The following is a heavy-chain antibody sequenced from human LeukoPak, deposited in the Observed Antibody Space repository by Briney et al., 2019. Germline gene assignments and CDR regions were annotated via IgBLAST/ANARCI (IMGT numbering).Heavy chain of an antibody. V-gene: IGHV4-34*01. J-gene: IGHJ3*02. CDR2: INHSGST. CDR3: ARLGWQQLPLNDAFDI. CDR1: GGSFSGYY. Sequence: SETLSLTCAVYGGSFSGYYWSWIRQPPGKGLEWIGEINHSGSTNYNPSLKSRVTISVDTSKNQFSLKLSSVTAADTAVYYCARLGWQQLPLNDAFDIWGQETMVTVSS. D-gene: IGHD6-13*01.